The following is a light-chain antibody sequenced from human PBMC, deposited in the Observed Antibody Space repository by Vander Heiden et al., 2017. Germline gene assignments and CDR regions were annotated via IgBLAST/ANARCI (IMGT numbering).Light chain of an antibody. J-gene: IGKJ3*01. CDR1: QSISSW. V-gene: IGKV1-5*03. CDR3: QQDNGYPIT. Sequence: DLQMTQSPSTLSASVGDRVTITCRASQSISSWLAWYQQKPGKAPKLLIYKASSLESGVPSRFSGSGSGTEFTLTISSLQPDDFATYYCQQDNGYPITFGHGTKVDIK. CDR2: KAS.